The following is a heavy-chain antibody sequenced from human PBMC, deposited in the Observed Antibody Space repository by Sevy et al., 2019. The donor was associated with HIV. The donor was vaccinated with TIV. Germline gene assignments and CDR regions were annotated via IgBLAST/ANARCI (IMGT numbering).Heavy chain of an antibody. CDR2: ICYNGHI. V-gene: IGHV4-59*08. Sequence: SETLSLTCTVSSGSITSLYWNWIRQPPGKGLEWIANICYNGHINYNSSLKSRVTLSLDTSTNQFSLRLSSVTAADTAMYYCAGENAWGRGYSWGLGTLVTVSS. CDR1: SGSITSLY. CDR3: AGENAWGRGYS. D-gene: IGHD1-26*01. J-gene: IGHJ4*02.